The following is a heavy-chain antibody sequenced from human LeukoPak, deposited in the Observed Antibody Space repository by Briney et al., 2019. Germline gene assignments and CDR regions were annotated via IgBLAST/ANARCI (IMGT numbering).Heavy chain of an antibody. CDR3: AKKRSEVVVPATNY. D-gene: IGHD2-15*01. J-gene: IGHJ4*02. CDR2: ITGGGDTT. V-gene: IGHV3-23*01. Sequence: GGSLRLSCAASGFTFSSYAMTWVRQAPGKGLEWVSSITGGGDTTYYADSVRGRLTISRDNSKNTLSLQTNSRRAEDTAVYYCAKKRSEVVVPATNYWGQGTLVTVSS. CDR1: GFTFSSYA.